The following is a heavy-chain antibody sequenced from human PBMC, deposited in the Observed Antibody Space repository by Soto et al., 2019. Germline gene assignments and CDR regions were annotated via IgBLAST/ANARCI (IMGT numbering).Heavy chain of an antibody. CDR3: VQTTGWPGFDF. CDR2: IYGGGTT. V-gene: IGHV3-53*01. Sequence: EVQLVESGGGLIQPGGSLRLSCAASGFAVSSKYMTWVRQAPGKGLEWVSVIYGGGTTYYADSVKGRFTISRDTSKNTLYLQMNSLRAEDTAVYYCVQTTGWPGFDFWGQATLVTVSS. D-gene: IGHD6-19*01. CDR1: GFAVSSKY. J-gene: IGHJ4*02.